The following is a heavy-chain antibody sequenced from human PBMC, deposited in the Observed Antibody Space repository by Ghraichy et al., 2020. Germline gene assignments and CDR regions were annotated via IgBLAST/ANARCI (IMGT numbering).Heavy chain of an antibody. CDR2: IYPGDSDT. J-gene: IGHJ4*02. CDR3: ARLGGSSVLPRFDY. Sequence: GESLNISCKASGYTFTSYWIGWVRQMPGKGLEWMGIIYPGDSDTRYSPSFQGQVTISADRSITTAYLQWSSLKASDTAMYYCARLGGSSVLPRFDYWGQGTLVTVSS. CDR1: GYTFTSYW. V-gene: IGHV5-51*01. D-gene: IGHD3-16*01.